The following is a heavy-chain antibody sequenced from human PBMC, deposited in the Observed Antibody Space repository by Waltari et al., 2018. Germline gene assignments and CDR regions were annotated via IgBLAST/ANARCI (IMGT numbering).Heavy chain of an antibody. Sequence: EVQLVESGGGLVKPGGSLRLSCAASGFTFSSYSMNWVRQAPGKGLECVSAISSSSSYIYYADSVKGRFTISRDNAKNSLYLQMNSLRAEDTALYYCAAGGGDCYRCAFDIWGQGTMVTVSS. CDR2: ISSSSSYI. J-gene: IGHJ3*02. CDR1: GFTFSSYS. V-gene: IGHV3-21*04. D-gene: IGHD2-21*02. CDR3: AAGGGDCYRCAFDI.